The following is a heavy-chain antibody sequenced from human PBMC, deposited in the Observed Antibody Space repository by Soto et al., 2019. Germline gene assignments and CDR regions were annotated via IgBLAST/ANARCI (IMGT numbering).Heavy chain of an antibody. Sequence: QVLLLQSGSEVKKPGSSVKVSCKASGDAFMSYAISWLGQAPEQGLEYMGGIIPSYDRAKYAQKFQGRLTVSADLYTSTVYMELSSLRSEDTAVYFCARDPTNDYGDDTFDYWGQGTKVIVSS. V-gene: IGHV1-69*01. J-gene: IGHJ4*02. D-gene: IGHD4-17*01. CDR2: IIPSYDRA. CDR3: ARDPTNDYGDDTFDY. CDR1: GDAFMSYA.